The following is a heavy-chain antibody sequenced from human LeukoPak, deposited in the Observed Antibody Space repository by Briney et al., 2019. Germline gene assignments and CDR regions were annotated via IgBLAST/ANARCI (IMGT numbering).Heavy chain of an antibody. V-gene: IGHV3-9*01. J-gene: IGHJ2*01. CDR2: ISWNSGDI. D-gene: IGHD2-21*02. Sequence: PGGSLRLSCAASGFSFGGYALHWVRQAPGKGLEWVASISWNSGDIVHADSVKGRFTISRDNAKNSLYLQMDSLRTEDTALYCCVKSGGYATAIWYFDLWGRGTLVTVSS. CDR1: GFSFGGYA. CDR3: VKSGGYATAIWYFDL.